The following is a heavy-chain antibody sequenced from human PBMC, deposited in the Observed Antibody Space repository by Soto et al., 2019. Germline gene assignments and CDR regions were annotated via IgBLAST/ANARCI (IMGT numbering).Heavy chain of an antibody. J-gene: IGHJ4*02. D-gene: IGHD3-16*01. Sequence: GGSLRLSCAASGFTFSGFGMHWVRQAPGKGLEWVAIIWYDGSDKYYADSVRGRFTISRDNSKNTLYLQMNSLRAEDTAVYHCAFGNLSYYFDYWGQGSPVTVSS. CDR2: IWYDGSDK. CDR1: GFTFSGFG. V-gene: IGHV3-33*01. CDR3: AFGNLSYYFDY.